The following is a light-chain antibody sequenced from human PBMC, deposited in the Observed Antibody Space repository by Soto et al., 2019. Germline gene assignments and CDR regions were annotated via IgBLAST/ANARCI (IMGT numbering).Light chain of an antibody. Sequence: EIVMTQSPATLSVSPRERATLSCRASQGISRNLAWYQQKPGQAPRLLILGASTRATGIPARFSGSGSGTEFTLTISSLQSEDFAVYYCKQYNTWPPFTFGQGTRLEIK. J-gene: IGKJ5*01. CDR1: QGISRN. V-gene: IGKV3-15*01. CDR3: KQYNTWPPFT. CDR2: GAS.